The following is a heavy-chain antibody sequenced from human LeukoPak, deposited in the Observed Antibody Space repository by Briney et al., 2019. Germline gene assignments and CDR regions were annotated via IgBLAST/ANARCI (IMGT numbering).Heavy chain of an antibody. D-gene: IGHD5-18*01. CDR3: ARVMEVRGYSYGYTGYYGMDV. Sequence: PSETLSLTCAVYGGSFSGYYWSWVRQPPGKGLEWIGEINHSGSTNYNPSFKSRVTMSVDTSKNQFSLKLSSVTAADTAVYYCARVMEVRGYSYGYTGYYGMDVWGQGTTVTVSS. J-gene: IGHJ6*02. V-gene: IGHV4-34*01. CDR2: INHSGST. CDR1: GGSFSGYY.